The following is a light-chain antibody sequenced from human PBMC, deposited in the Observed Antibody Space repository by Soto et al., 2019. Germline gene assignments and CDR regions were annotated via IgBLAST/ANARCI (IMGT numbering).Light chain of an antibody. Sequence: VLTQPASVSGSPGQSITISCTGTSSDVGGYKYVSWYQHHPGKAPKLMIYDVSNRPSGVSNRFSGSKSGNTASLTISGLQPEDEADYYCCSYTTSNTRQIVFGTGTKVTVL. V-gene: IGLV2-14*03. CDR3: CSYTTSNTRQIV. CDR2: DVS. J-gene: IGLJ1*01. CDR1: SSDVGGYKY.